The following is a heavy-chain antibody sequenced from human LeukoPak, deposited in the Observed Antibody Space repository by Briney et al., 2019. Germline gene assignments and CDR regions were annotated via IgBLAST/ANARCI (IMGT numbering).Heavy chain of an antibody. J-gene: IGHJ4*02. Sequence: TPSETLSLTCAVYGGSFSGYYWSWIRQPPGKGLEWIGEINHSGSTNYNPSLKSRVTISVDTSKNQFSLKLSSVTAADTAVYYCARDSRYYYIDYWGQGTLVTVSS. CDR2: INHSGST. V-gene: IGHV4-34*01. CDR1: GGSFSGYY. CDR3: ARDSRYYYIDY. D-gene: IGHD6-13*01.